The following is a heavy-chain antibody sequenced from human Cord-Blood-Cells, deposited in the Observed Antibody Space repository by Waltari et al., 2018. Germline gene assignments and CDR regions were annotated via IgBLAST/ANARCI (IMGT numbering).Heavy chain of an antibody. V-gene: IGHV1-24*01. D-gene: IGHD6-19*01. CDR1: GYTLTQLS. J-gene: IGHJ4*02. CDR3: ATDLDSSGWYWDY. CDR2: FDPEDGET. Sequence: QVQLVQSGAEVKKTGASATVSCKFSGYTLTQLSMHRGRQAPGKGLEWMGGFDPEDGETIYAQKFQGRVTMTEDTSTDTAYMELSSLRSEDTAVYYCATDLDSSGWYWDYWGQGTLVTVSS.